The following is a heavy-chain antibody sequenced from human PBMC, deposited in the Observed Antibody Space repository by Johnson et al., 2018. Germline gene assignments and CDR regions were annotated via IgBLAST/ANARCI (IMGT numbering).Heavy chain of an antibody. CDR1: GFTFSSYA. CDR2: ISYDGSNK. J-gene: IGHJ3*02. V-gene: IGHV3-30-3*01. Sequence: VQLVESGGGVVQPGRSLRISCAASGFTFSSYAMHWVRQAPGKGLEWVAVISYDGSNKYYADSVKGRFTISRDNAKNSLYLQMNSLRAEDTAVYYCARDAIAVADDGFDIWGQGTMVTGSS. D-gene: IGHD6-19*01. CDR3: ARDAIAVADDGFDI.